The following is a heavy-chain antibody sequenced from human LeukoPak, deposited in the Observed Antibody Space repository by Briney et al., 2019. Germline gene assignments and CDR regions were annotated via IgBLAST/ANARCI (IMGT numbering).Heavy chain of an antibody. J-gene: IGHJ6*03. CDR1: GFTFISYW. V-gene: IGHV3-7*01. D-gene: IGHD5-18*01. Sequence: PGRSLRLSCAASGFTFISYWLTWVRQAPGKGLEWVANIKQDGSEKYYVGSVKGRFTISRDNAKNSLYLQMNSLRAEDTAVYYCARVQRGYSYNPLGYYYYYMDVWGKGTTVTVSS. CDR3: ARVQRGYSYNPLGYYYYYMDV. CDR2: IKQDGSEK.